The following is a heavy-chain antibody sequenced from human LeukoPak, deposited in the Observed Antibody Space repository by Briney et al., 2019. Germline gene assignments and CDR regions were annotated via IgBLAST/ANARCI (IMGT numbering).Heavy chain of an antibody. Sequence: SETLSLTCAVYGGSFSGYYWSWIRQPPGKGLEWIGEINHSGSTNYNPSLKSRVTISVDTSKNQFSLKLSSVTAADTAVYYCAANPGIAEAGTGFDYWGQGTLVTVSS. D-gene: IGHD6-13*01. CDR3: AANPGIAEAGTGFDY. CDR1: GGSFSGYY. J-gene: IGHJ4*02. V-gene: IGHV4-34*01. CDR2: INHSGST.